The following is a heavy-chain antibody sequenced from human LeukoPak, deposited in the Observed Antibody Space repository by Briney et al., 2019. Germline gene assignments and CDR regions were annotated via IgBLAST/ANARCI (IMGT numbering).Heavy chain of an antibody. J-gene: IGHJ3*02. CDR1: GFTFSSYW. CDR3: TTGGADTGRFDI. D-gene: IGHD1-1*01. V-gene: IGHV3-74*01. CDR2: INSDGSST. Sequence: GRSLRVSCAASGFTFSSYWMHWVRQAPGKGLVWVSRINSDGSSTTYADSVKGRFTISRDNAKNTLYLQMNSLKAEDTGVYYCTTGGADTGRFDIWGQGTMVTVSS.